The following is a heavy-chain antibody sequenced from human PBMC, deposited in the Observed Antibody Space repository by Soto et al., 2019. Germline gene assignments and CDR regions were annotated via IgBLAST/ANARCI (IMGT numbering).Heavy chain of an antibody. CDR1: GGSISSGGYY. Sequence: QVQVQESGPGLVKPSQTLSLTCTVSGGSISSGGYYWSWIRQHPGKGLEWIGYIYYSGSTYYNPSLKSRGTISVDTSKNQFSLNLTSVTAADTAVYYCARDGDGSGYYLDYWGQGTLVTVSS. CDR3: ARDGDGSGYYLDY. J-gene: IGHJ4*02. D-gene: IGHD3-22*01. V-gene: IGHV4-31*03. CDR2: IYYSGST.